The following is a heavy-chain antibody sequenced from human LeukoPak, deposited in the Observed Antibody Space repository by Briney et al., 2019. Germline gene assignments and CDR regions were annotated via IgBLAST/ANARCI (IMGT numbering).Heavy chain of an antibody. CDR1: GFTFSSYW. CDR2: IKQDGSEK. CDR3: ARYYYDSSGFGNYFDY. Sequence: GGSLRLSCAASGFTFSSYWMSWVRQAPGKGLEWVANIKQDGSEKYYVDSVKGRFTISRDNAKNSLYLQMNSLRAEDTAVYYCARYYYDSSGFGNYFDYWGQGTLVTVSS. V-gene: IGHV3-7*03. D-gene: IGHD3-22*01. J-gene: IGHJ4*02.